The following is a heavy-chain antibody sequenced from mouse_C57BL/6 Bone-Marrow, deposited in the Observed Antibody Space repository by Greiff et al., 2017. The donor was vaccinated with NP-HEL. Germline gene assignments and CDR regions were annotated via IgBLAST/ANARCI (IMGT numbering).Heavy chain of an antibody. J-gene: IGHJ3*01. D-gene: IGHD1-1*01. CDR3: ARKGYYGSSFFAY. Sequence: EVQRVESGPELVKPGASVKIPCKASGYTFTDYNMDWVKQSHGKSLEWIGDINPNDGGTSYNQKFKGKATLTVDKSSSTAYMELRSLTSEDSAVYYCARKGYYGSSFFAYWGQGTLVTVSA. CDR1: GYTFTDYN. V-gene: IGHV1-18*01. CDR2: INPNDGGT.